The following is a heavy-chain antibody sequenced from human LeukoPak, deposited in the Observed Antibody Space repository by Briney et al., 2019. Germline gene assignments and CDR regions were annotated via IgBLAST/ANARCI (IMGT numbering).Heavy chain of an antibody. V-gene: IGHV1-2*02. Sequence: ASVKVSCKASVYTFTGYYMHWVRQSPGQGLEWMVWINPNSGCTNYAQKFQGRVTMTRDTSISTANMERSRLRSDDTAVYYCARGPSYYYGSGSYGYWGQGTLVTVSS. CDR3: ARGPSYYYGSGSYGY. CDR1: VYTFTGYY. D-gene: IGHD3-10*01. J-gene: IGHJ4*02. CDR2: INPNSGCT.